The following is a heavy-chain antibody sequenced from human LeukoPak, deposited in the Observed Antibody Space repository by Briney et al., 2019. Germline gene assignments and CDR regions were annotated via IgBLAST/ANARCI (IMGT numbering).Heavy chain of an antibody. J-gene: IGHJ4*02. CDR2: ISYDESNK. D-gene: IGHD6-6*01. CDR3: ARERGSIVALGDY. V-gene: IGHV3-30-3*01. CDR1: GFTFSSYA. Sequence: PGGSLRLSCAASGFTFSSYAMHWVRQAPGKGREGVAVISYDESNKYYADSVKGRFTISRDNSKNTLYLQINSLRAEDTAVYYCARERGSIVALGDYWGQGTLVTVSS.